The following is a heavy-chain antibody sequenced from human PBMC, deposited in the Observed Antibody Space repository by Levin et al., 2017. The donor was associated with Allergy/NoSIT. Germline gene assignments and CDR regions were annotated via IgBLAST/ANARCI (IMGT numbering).Heavy chain of an antibody. CDR1: GFTFSSYW. D-gene: IGHD3-3*01. CDR3: ARDYDFWISYGTYHYGMDV. Sequence: ETLSLTCAASGFTFSSYWMHWVRQAPGKGLVCVSRVKSDGSTTTYADSVKGRFTISRDNAKNTLYLQMNSLRVEDTAVYYCARDYDFWISYGTYHYGMDVWGQGTTVTVSS. CDR2: VKSDGSTT. V-gene: IGHV3-74*01. J-gene: IGHJ6*02.